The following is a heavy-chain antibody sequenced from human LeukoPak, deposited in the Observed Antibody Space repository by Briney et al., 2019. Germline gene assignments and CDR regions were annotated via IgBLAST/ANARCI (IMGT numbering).Heavy chain of an antibody. D-gene: IGHD1-26*01. Sequence: GGSQRLSCAASGFTFSSYSMNWVRQAPGKGLEWVSYISSSSSTIYYADSVKGRFTISRDNAKNSLYLQMNSLRAEDTAVYYCAREVGATSPWGQGTLVTVSS. J-gene: IGHJ5*02. CDR3: AREVGATSP. CDR1: GFTFSSYS. V-gene: IGHV3-48*01. CDR2: ISSSSSTI.